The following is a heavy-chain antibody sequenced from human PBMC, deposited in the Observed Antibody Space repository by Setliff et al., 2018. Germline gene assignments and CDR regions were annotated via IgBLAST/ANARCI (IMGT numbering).Heavy chain of an antibody. Sequence: PSETLSLTCTVSGGSISSDDYYWSWFRQPPGKGLEWIGYIHYSGYTNYNPSLKSRVTISIDTSKNQFSLKLSSVTAADTAVYYCTRGGTWSDAFDTWGQGTMVTVSS. V-gene: IGHV4-61*08. CDR1: GGSISSDDYY. D-gene: IGHD1-1*01. CDR2: IHYSGYT. J-gene: IGHJ3*02. CDR3: TRGGTWSDAFDT.